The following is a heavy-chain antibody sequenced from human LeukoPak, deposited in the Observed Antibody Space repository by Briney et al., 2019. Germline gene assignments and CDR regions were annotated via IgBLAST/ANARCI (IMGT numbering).Heavy chain of an antibody. D-gene: IGHD6-13*01. CDR2: INPSGGST. V-gene: IGHV1-46*01. J-gene: IGHJ5*02. CDR3: ARNQSSSSGSPSNWFDP. Sequence: ASVKVSCKASGYTFTSYYMHWVRQAPGQGLEWMGIINPSGGSTSYAQKFQGRVTMTRDTSTSTVYMELSSLRSEDTAVYYCARNQSSSSGSPSNWFDPWGQGTLVTVSS. CDR1: GYTFTSYY.